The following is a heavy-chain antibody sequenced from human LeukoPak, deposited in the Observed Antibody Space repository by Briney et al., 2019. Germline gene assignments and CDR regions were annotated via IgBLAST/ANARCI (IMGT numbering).Heavy chain of an antibody. Sequence: GGSLRLSCAASGFTFSSYSMNWVRQAPGKGLEWVSSISSSSSYIYYADSVKGRFTISRDNAKNSLYLQMNSLRAEDTAVYYCARDSSMVRGVIPYFDYWGQGTLVTVSS. D-gene: IGHD3-10*01. CDR2: ISSSSSYI. CDR1: GFTFSSYS. J-gene: IGHJ4*02. V-gene: IGHV3-21*01. CDR3: ARDSSMVRGVIPYFDY.